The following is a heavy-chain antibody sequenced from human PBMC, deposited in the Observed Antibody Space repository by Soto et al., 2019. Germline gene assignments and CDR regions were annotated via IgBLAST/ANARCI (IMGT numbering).Heavy chain of an antibody. CDR1: GFSFIGSS. D-gene: IGHD5-12*01. Sequence: HPGGSLRLSCAASGFSFIGSSMHWVRQASGKGLEWVGRMRSRANSYATTYAESVKGRFTISRDDSKNTAYLQMNSLKTEGTAVYYCATSGYDKFVDYWGQGTLVTVSS. J-gene: IGHJ4*02. CDR3: ATSGYDKFVDY. V-gene: IGHV3-73*01. CDR2: MRSRANSYAT.